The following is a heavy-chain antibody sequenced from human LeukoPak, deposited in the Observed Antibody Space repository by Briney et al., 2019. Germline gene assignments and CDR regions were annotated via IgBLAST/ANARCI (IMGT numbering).Heavy chain of an antibody. CDR3: ARSSAWAHFDN. Sequence: ASVKVSCKASGYTFTSYDIIWVRQATGQGLEWMGWMNPNTGYTGYAHQFQGRITMTRNTAISTAYMDLSSLNSQDTAVYYCARSSAWAHFDNWGQGTLVSASS. CDR1: GYTFTSYD. D-gene: IGHD2-15*01. V-gene: IGHV1-8*01. J-gene: IGHJ4*02. CDR2: MNPNTGYT.